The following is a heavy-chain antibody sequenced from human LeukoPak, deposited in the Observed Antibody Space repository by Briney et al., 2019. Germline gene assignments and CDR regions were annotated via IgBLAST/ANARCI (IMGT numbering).Heavy chain of an antibody. CDR1: GGTFSDNA. J-gene: IGHJ4*02. CDR3: ARGYGDYVGYFDY. D-gene: IGHD4-17*01. CDR2: ILPASRVG. Sequence: SVKVSCKASGGTFSDNAISWVRQAPGQRLEWMGGILPASRVGNYAQKFQGRVTITADESTSTTYMEVTSLTSEDTAVYYCARGYGDYVGYFDYWGQGTLVTVSS. V-gene: IGHV1-69*13.